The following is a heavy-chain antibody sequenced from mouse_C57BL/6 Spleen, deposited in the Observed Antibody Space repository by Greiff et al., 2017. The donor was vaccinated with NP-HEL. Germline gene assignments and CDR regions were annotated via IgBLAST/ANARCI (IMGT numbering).Heavy chain of an antibody. D-gene: IGHD2-3*01. CDR3: ARKWVYDGYHWYFDV. CDR1: GFSLTSYA. CDR2: IWTGGGT. V-gene: IGHV2-9-1*01. J-gene: IGHJ1*03. Sequence: VKLVESGPGLVAPSHCLSITCTVSGFSLTSYAISWVRQPPGKGLEWLGVIWTGGGTNYNSALKSRLSISKDNSKSQVFLKMNSLQTDDTARYYCARKWVYDGYHWYFDVWGTGTTVTVSS.